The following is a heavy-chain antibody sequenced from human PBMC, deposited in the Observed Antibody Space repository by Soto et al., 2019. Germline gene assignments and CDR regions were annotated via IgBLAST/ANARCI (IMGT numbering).Heavy chain of an antibody. V-gene: IGHV3-74*01. CDR1: GFTFSRYL. CDR3: ARGKPSGYRFGPRNFFYYGLDV. CDR2: INSDGSST. J-gene: IGHJ6*02. D-gene: IGHD5-18*01. Sequence: LXLSCASSGFTFSRYLMHWFLQAPVKGLVWVSRINSDGSSTSYADSVKGRFTISRDNAKNTLYLQMNSLRAEDTAVYFCARGKPSGYRFGPRNFFYYGLDVWGPGTTVTVSS.